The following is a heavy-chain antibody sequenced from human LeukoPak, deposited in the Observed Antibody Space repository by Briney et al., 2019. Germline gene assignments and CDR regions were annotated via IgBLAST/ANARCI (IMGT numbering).Heavy chain of an antibody. D-gene: IGHD3-10*01. CDR3: ARRVSMVRGVIMGYFDY. Sequence: GESLKISCKGSGYSFTSYWIGWVRQMPGKGLEWMGIIYPGDSDTRYSPSFQGQVTISADKSISTAYLQWSSLKASDTAMYYCARRVSMVRGVIMGYFDYWAREPWSPSPQ. CDR2: IYPGDSDT. J-gene: IGHJ4*02. CDR1: GYSFTSYW. V-gene: IGHV5-51*01.